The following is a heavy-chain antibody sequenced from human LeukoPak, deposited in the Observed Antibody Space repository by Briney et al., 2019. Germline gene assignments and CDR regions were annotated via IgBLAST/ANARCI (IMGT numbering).Heavy chain of an antibody. D-gene: IGHD4-11*01. CDR2: IWSDATNR. J-gene: IGHJ4*01. CDR3: ARDAQRGFDYSNSLKY. V-gene: IGHV3-33*01. Sequence: WGSLRLSCAASGFIFSHHGMHWVRQAPGKGLEWVAVIWSDATNRFYADSVKGRFTISRDNSQNTVFLQMNSLRVKDTAIYYCARDAQRGFDYSNSLKYWGHGTLVTVSS. CDR1: GFIFSHHG.